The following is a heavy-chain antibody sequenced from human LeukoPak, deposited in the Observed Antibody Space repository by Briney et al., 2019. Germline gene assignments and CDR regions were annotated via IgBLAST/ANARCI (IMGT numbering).Heavy chain of an antibody. CDR3: ARIVVGYCSSTSCPDY. Sequence: SETLSLTCAVYGGSFSGYYWSWIRQPPGKGLEWIGEINHSGSTNYNPSLKSRVTISVDTSKNQFSLKLSSVTAADTAVYYCARIVVGYCSSTSCPDYWGQGTLVTVSS. J-gene: IGHJ4*02. CDR2: INHSGST. CDR1: GGSFSGYY. D-gene: IGHD2-2*01. V-gene: IGHV4-34*01.